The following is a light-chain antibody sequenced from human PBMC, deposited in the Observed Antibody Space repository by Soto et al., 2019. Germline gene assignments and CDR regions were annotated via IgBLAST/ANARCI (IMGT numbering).Light chain of an antibody. CDR2: GAS. CDR1: QSVSSN. V-gene: IGKV3-15*01. Sequence: EIVMTQSPATLSVYPGERATLSCRAGQSVSSNLAWYQQKPGQAPRLLICGASTRATGIPARFSGSGSGTEFTLTISSLQSEDFAVYYCQQYNNWPPWTFGQGTKV. J-gene: IGKJ1*01. CDR3: QQYNNWPPWT.